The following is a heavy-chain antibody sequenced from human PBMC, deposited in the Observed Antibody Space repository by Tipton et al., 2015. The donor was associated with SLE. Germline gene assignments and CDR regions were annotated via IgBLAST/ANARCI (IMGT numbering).Heavy chain of an antibody. Sequence: TLSLTCTVSGGSITSYHWGWIRQVPEKGLEWIGYIFYSGSTDYSPSLKSRVSFSIDTSENHFSLRLNSVTAADTAVYYCARRHYSGPFDSWGQGTLVTVSS. D-gene: IGHD5-12*01. CDR3: ARRHYSGPFDS. J-gene: IGHJ4*02. V-gene: IGHV4-59*12. CDR1: GGSITSYH. CDR2: IFYSGST.